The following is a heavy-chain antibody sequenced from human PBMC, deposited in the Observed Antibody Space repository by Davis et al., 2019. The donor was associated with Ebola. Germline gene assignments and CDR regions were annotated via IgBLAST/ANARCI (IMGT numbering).Heavy chain of an antibody. J-gene: IGHJ4*02. Sequence: ASVKVSCKASGYSFTDDGISWVRQAPGQGLEWMGWISAYNGNTNYAQKLQGRVTMTTDTSTSTAYMELRSLRSDDTAVYYCAREVEGFFDYWGQGTLVTVSS. CDR1: GYSFTDDG. CDR3: AREVEGFFDY. D-gene: IGHD5-24*01. CDR2: ISAYNGNT. V-gene: IGHV1-18*01.